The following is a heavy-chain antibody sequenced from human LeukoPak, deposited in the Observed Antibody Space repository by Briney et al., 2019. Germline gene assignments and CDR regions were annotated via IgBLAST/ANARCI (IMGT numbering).Heavy chain of an antibody. J-gene: IGHJ4*02. CDR1: GGTFSSSA. V-gene: IGHV1-69*04. CDR3: AREIGSGFRD. D-gene: IGHD2/OR15-2a*01. CDR2: IIPVLNIT. Sequence: RASVKVSCKTSGGTFSSSAITWVRQAPGQGLEWMGRIIPVLNITSYAQKFQGRVTITADESTSTAYMELSSLRSEDTAVYYCAREIGSGFRDWGQGTLVTVSS.